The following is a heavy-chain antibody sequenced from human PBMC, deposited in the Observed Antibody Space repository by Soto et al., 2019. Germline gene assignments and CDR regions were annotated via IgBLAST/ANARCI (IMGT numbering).Heavy chain of an antibody. J-gene: IGHJ4*02. V-gene: IGHV3-74*01. D-gene: IGHD3-16*02. CDR2: INGDGSIT. CDR1: GFTFRNYW. CDR3: VRGGNYVWGSYQD. Sequence: EVQLVESGGGLGQPGGSLRLSCAASGFTFRNYWMYWVRQAPGKGLVWVSHINGDGSITAYADSVRGRFTISRDDAKNTLCLQMNSLRPEDTAVYYCVRGGNYVWGSYQDWGQGTLVTVTS.